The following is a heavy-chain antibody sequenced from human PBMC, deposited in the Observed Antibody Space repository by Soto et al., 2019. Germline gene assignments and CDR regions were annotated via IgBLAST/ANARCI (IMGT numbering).Heavy chain of an antibody. V-gene: IGHV1-18*01. J-gene: IGHJ4*02. CDR1: GYTFTSYA. Sequence: QVQLVQSGAEVKKPGASVKVSCKASGYTFTSYAISWVRQAPGQGLEWMGWITTYNGDTNYTQKVRGRVTMTTDTSTSTAYMELRSLRSDDTAVYYCARALLGSTHDYWGQGTLVTVSS. D-gene: IGHD3-10*01. CDR2: ITTYNGDT. CDR3: ARALLGSTHDY.